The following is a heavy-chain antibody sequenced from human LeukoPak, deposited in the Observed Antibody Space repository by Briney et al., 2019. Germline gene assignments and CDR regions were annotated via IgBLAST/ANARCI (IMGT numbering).Heavy chain of an antibody. J-gene: IGHJ5*02. CDR3: ARAYDSSGDWFDP. CDR1: GGTLSSYA. D-gene: IGHD3-22*01. Sequence: SVKVSCKAFGGTLSSYAISWVRQAPGQGLEWMGRIIPIFGTANYAQKFQGRVTITADKSTSTAYMELSSLRSEDTAVYYCARAYDSSGDWFDPWGQGTLVTV. CDR2: IIPIFGTA. V-gene: IGHV1-69*06.